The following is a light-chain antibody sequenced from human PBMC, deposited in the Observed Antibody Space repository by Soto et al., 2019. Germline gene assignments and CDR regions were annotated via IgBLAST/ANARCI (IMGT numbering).Light chain of an antibody. Sequence: DVVMTQSPLSLPVTLGQPASISCRSSQSLVSSDGNTYLNWFQQRPGQSPRRLIYKVSNRDSGVPDRVSGSGSGTDFTLKISRVEAEDVGVYYCMQGTQWPRTFGQGTKVEIK. CDR1: QSLVSSDGNTY. J-gene: IGKJ1*01. V-gene: IGKV2-30*01. CDR3: MQGTQWPRT. CDR2: KVS.